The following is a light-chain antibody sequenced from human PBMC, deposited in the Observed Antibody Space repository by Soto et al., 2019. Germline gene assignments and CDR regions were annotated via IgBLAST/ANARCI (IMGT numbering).Light chain of an antibody. CDR1: QDIHTW. V-gene: IGKV1-12*01. J-gene: IGKJ3*01. CDR3: QQANSFPFT. CDR2: GAS. Sequence: DMQMTQSPSSVSASLGDRVTITCRASQDIHTWLAWYRQKPGQAPKLLIYGASHLQSGVPSRFSGSGSGTDFTLTISSLQSEDFATYYCQQANSFPFTFGPGTKVDVK.